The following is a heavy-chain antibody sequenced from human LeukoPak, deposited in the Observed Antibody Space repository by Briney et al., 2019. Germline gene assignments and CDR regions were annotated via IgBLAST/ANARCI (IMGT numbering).Heavy chain of an antibody. CDR1: GFTFSSFA. J-gene: IGHJ5*02. V-gene: IGHV3-23*01. D-gene: IGHD6-13*01. CDR3: AKDLAPGYSSSGINWFDP. Sequence: GGSLRLSCAASGFTFSSFAMSWVRGAPGKGLEWVSAIGSSGGSAYYADSVKGRFTISRDNSKNTLYLQMNSLRAEDTAVYYCAKDLAPGYSSSGINWFDPWGQGTLVTVSS. CDR2: IGSSGGSA.